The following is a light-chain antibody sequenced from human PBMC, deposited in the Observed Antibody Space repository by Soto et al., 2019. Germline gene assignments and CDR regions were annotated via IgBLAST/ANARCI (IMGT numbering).Light chain of an antibody. CDR2: SNN. J-gene: IGLJ2*01. CDR3: AAGDDGLKGVV. CDR1: SSNIGSNT. Sequence: QSVLTQPPSASGTPGQRVTISCSGSSSNIGSNTVNWYQQLPGTAPKLLIYSNNQRPSGVPDRFSGSKSGTSASLAISGLQSEDEADYYCAAGDDGLKGVVFGGGTKLTVL. V-gene: IGLV1-44*01.